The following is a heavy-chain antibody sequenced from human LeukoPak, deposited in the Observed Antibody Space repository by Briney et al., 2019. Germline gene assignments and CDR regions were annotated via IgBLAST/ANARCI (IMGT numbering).Heavy chain of an antibody. V-gene: IGHV4-59*01. CDR2: IYYSGST. CDR1: GGSISSYY. J-gene: IGHJ3*01. D-gene: IGHD1-14*01. Sequence: SETLSLTCTVSGGSISSYYWSWVRQPPGKGLEWIGYIYYSGSTNYNPSLKSRVTISVDTSKNQFSLKLSSVTAADTAVYYCARHHFSDGFDLWGQGTMVTVSS. CDR3: ARHHFSDGFDL.